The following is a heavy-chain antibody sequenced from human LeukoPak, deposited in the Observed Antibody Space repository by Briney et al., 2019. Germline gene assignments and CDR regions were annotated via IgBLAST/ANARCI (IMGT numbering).Heavy chain of an antibody. Sequence: GGSLRLSCEASGLSFSAYSMSWVRQAPGKGLEWISYIRSSSTTIYYADSVKGRFTLSRDNAENSMYLQMNSLRVEDTAVYFCARDSRSHCGTDACYGPYFDYWGQGTLVAVSS. D-gene: IGHD2-2*01. CDR3: ARDSRSHCGTDACYGPYFDY. J-gene: IGHJ4*02. CDR1: GLSFSAYS. CDR2: IRSSSTTI. V-gene: IGHV3-48*01.